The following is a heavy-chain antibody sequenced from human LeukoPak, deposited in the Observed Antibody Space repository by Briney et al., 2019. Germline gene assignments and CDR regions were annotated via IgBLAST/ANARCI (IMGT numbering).Heavy chain of an antibody. D-gene: IGHD4-23*01. CDR3: ARVGDDYGGFDI. J-gene: IGHJ3*02. Sequence: SVKVSCTASGGTFSSYAISWMRQAPGQGLEWMGRIIPIFGTANYAQKFQGRVTIATDESTSTAYMELSSLRSEDTAVYYCARVGDDYGGFDIWGQGTMVTVSS. V-gene: IGHV1-69*05. CDR2: IIPIFGTA. CDR1: GGTFSSYA.